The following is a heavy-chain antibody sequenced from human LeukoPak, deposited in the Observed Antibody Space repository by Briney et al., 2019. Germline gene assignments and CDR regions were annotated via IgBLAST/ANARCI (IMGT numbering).Heavy chain of an antibody. CDR2: ISYDGSNK. CDR1: GFTFSSYA. V-gene: IGHV3-30-3*01. CDR3: ARDFSVSSKYGVVDY. D-gene: IGHD3-10*01. J-gene: IGHJ4*02. Sequence: PGRSLRLSCAASGFTFSSYAMHWVRQAPGKGLEWVAVISYDGSNKYYADSVKGRFTISRDNSKNTLYLQMNSLRAEDTAVYYCARDFSVSSKYGVVDYWGQGTLVTVSS.